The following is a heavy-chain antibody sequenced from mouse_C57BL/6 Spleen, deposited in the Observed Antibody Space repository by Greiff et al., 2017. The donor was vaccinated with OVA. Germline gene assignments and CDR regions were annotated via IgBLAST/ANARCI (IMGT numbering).Heavy chain of an antibody. V-gene: IGHV1-26*01. D-gene: IGHD2-5*01. CDR1: GYTFTDYY. Sequence: VQLQQSGPELVKPGASVKISCKASGYTFTDYYMNWVKQSHGKSLEWIGDINPNNGGTSYNQKFKGKATLTVDKSSSTAYMELRSLTSEDSAVYYCATSNPAWFAYWGQGTLVTVSA. J-gene: IGHJ3*01. CDR2: INPNNGGT. CDR3: ATSNPAWFAY.